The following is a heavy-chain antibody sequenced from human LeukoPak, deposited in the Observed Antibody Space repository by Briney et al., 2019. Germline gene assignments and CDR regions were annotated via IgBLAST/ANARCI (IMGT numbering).Heavy chain of an antibody. CDR1: AASISTGDYY. V-gene: IGHV4-30-4*08. J-gene: IGHJ5*02. Sequence: SQTLSLTCTVSAASISTGDYYYSWLRQPPGKGLEWIGYVYNTGGTHYNPSLKSRVTISVDRSMNQFSLELTSVTAADTAMYYCARDYYHGFSTYRPWGQGTLVTVSS. CDR3: ARDYYHGFSTYRP. D-gene: IGHD3-10*01. CDR2: VYNTGGT.